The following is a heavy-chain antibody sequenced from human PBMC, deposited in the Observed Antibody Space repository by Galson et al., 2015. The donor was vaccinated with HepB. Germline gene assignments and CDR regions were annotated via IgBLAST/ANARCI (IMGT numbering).Heavy chain of an antibody. Sequence: SLRLSCVASGFLFSSYSMNWVRQAPGKGLEWVASIDSRSTYRWYADSMKGRFTISRDNAKTSLYLQMNSLRAEDTALYYCARRISGYDSWFFDSWGQGTLVTVSS. J-gene: IGHJ5*01. D-gene: IGHD5-12*01. V-gene: IGHV3-21*01. CDR3: ARRISGYDSWFFDS. CDR1: GFLFSSYS. CDR2: IDSRSTYR.